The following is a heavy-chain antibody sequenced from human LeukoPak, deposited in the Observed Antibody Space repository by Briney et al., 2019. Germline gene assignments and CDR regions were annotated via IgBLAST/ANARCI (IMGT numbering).Heavy chain of an antibody. J-gene: IGHJ1*01. CDR1: GFTFSSYW. CDR2: IKQDGSEK. V-gene: IGHV3-7*01. Sequence: GGSLRLSCAASGFTFSSYWMSWVRQAPGKGLEWVANIKQDGSEKYYVDSVKGRFTISRDNAKNSLYLQMNSLRAEDTAVYYCARAEIVVVVAATGGYFQHWGQGTLVTVSS. CDR3: ARAEIVVVVAATGGYFQH. D-gene: IGHD2-15*01.